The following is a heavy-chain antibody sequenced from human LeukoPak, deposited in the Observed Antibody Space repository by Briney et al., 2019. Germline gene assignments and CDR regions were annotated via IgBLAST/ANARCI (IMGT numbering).Heavy chain of an antibody. D-gene: IGHD2-15*01. Sequence: PGGSLRLSCAASGFTFSSYAMGWVRQAPGKGLEWVSAISGTGKRTYYADSVKGRFTISRDNSKNTLYLQMNSLRAEDTAVYYCAKWGCSGGSCYPFDYWGQGTLVTVSS. J-gene: IGHJ4*02. V-gene: IGHV3-23*01. CDR3: AKWGCSGGSCYPFDY. CDR1: GFTFSSYA. CDR2: ISGTGKRT.